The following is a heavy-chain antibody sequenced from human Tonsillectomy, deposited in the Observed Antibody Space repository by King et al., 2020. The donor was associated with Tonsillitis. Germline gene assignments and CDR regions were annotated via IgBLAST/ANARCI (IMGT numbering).Heavy chain of an antibody. Sequence: VQLVQSGAEVKKPGSSVKVSCNASGGTFSRYGVSWVRQAPGQGLEWMGGIFPMFGAAHYAQRFQGRVTIIADESTSTGYMELGGLRSEDTAVYYCALVPLRAPNRHYAYFYYLDVWGNGTTVTVSS. CDR3: ALVPLRAPNRHYAYFYYLDV. CDR2: IFPMFGAA. V-gene: IGHV1-69*01. CDR1: GGTFSRYG. J-gene: IGHJ6*03.